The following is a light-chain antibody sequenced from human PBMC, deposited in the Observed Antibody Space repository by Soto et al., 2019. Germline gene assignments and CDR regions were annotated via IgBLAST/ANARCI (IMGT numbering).Light chain of an antibody. CDR1: QSLVYSDGNTY. J-gene: IGKJ4*01. V-gene: IGKV2-30*01. Sequence: DVVMTQSPLSLPVTLGQPASISCRSSQSLVYSDGNTYLNWFQQRPGQSPRRLIYRVSNRDSGVPDRFSGSGSGTDFTLKISRVDAEDVAIYYCMQGTHWPLTVGGGTKVEIK. CDR3: MQGTHWPLT. CDR2: RVS.